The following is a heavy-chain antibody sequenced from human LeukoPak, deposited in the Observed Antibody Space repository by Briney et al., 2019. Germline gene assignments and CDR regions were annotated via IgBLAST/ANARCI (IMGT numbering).Heavy chain of an antibody. CDR2: INHSGST. Sequence: SETLSLTCAVYGGSFSGYYWSWIRQPPGKGLEWIGEINHSGSTNYNPSLKSRVTISVDTSKNQFSLKLSSVTAADTAVYYCARSRGYSYGYFDYWDQGTLVTVSS. J-gene: IGHJ4*02. D-gene: IGHD5-18*01. CDR3: ARSRGYSYGYFDY. V-gene: IGHV4-34*01. CDR1: GGSFSGYY.